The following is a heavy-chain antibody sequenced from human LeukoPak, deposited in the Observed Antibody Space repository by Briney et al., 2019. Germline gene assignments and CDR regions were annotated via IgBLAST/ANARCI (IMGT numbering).Heavy chain of an antibody. CDR3: AKDTYSAKISLWGD. D-gene: IGHD3-16*01. J-gene: IGHJ4*02. Sequence: PGGSLRLSCAASGFTFSSYAMSWVRQAPGKGLEWVSAISGSGGSTYYADSVKGRFTISRNNSKDTLYLQMNSLRAEDTAVFYCAKDTYSAKISLWGDWGQGTPVTVSS. CDR1: GFTFSSYA. CDR2: ISGSGGST. V-gene: IGHV3-23*01.